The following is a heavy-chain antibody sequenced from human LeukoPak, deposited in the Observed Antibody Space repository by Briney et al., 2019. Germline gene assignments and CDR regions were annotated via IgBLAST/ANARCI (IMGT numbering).Heavy chain of an antibody. D-gene: IGHD3-10*01. CDR1: GYTFNSYG. J-gene: IGHJ6*03. CDR2: ISAYNGNT. V-gene: IGHV1-18*01. CDR3: ARDPHYGAGFYYYYYMDV. Sequence: ASVKVSCKASGYTFNSYGISWVRQAPGQGLEWMGWISAYNGNTNYAQKLQGRVTMTRDMSTTTVYMELSSLTSEDTAVYYCARDPHYGAGFYYYYYMDVWGKGTTVTVSS.